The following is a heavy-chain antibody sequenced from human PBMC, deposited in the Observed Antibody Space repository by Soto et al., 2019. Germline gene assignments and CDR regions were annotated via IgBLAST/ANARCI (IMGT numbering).Heavy chain of an antibody. D-gene: IGHD1-26*01. CDR3: ARHSSGSRHPGFDY. CDR1: GGSISSYY. V-gene: IGHV4-59*08. J-gene: IGHJ4*02. CDR2: IYYSGST. Sequence: SETLSLTCTVSGGSISSYYWSWIRQPPGKGLEWIGYIYYSGSTNYNPSLKSRVTISVDTSKNQFSLKLSPMTAADTAVYYCARHSSGSRHPGFDYWGQGTLVTVSS.